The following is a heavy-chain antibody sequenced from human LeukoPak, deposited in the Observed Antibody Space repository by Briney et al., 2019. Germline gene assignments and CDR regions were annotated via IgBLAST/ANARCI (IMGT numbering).Heavy chain of an antibody. J-gene: IGHJ3*02. V-gene: IGHV3-53*01. Sequence: GGSLRLSCAASGFTVSSNYMSWVRQAPGKGLEWVSVIYSGSSTYYADSVKGRFTISRDNSKNTLYLQMNSLRAEDTAVYYCARDLLHSSSRNPAFDIWGQGTMVTVSS. CDR2: IYSGSST. D-gene: IGHD6-13*01. CDR3: ARDLLHSSSRNPAFDI. CDR1: GFTVSSNY.